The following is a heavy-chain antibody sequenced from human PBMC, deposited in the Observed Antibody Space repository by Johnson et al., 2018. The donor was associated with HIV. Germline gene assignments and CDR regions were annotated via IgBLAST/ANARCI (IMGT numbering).Heavy chain of an antibody. CDR3: ERPAGDFWSGDYDAFEI. V-gene: IGHV3-30*04. CDR1: GFTFSTFA. Sequence: QVQLVESGGGVVQPGTSLRLSCAASGFTFSTFAMHWVRQAPGKGLEWVAVISYDGTNNQNGDSVKGRFTISRDNSKNTLYLQMNSLRAEDTAVYYCERPAGDFWSGDYDAFEIWGQGTMVTVSS. J-gene: IGHJ3*02. D-gene: IGHD3-3*01. CDR2: ISYDGTNN.